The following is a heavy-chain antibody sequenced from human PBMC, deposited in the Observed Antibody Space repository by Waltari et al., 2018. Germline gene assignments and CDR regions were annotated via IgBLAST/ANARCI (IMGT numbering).Heavy chain of an antibody. J-gene: IGHJ5*02. V-gene: IGHV1-2*06. Sequence: VKLVQSGAEVQKPGASVKDSCTAAGYTYTGTYLTWVRQAPGQGLEWMGRINPNSGGTNYAQKFQGRVTMTRDTSISTAYMELSRLRSDDTAVYYCARDFIAARSWGQGTLVTVSS. CDR3: ARDFIAARS. D-gene: IGHD6-6*01. CDR2: INPNSGGT. CDR1: GYTYTGTY.